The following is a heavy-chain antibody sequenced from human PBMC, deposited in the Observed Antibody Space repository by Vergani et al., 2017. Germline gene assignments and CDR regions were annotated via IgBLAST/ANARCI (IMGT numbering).Heavy chain of an antibody. D-gene: IGHD4-17*01. Sequence: QVQLVQSGAEGKKPGASVKVSCKASGYTFTSYGISWVRQAPGQGLEWMGWISASNGNTNYAQKLQGRVTMTTDTSTSTAYMELRSQRSDNTAVYYCAGAVEDYGEDYWGQGTLVTVSS. V-gene: IGHV1-18*01. CDR1: GYTFTSYG. CDR3: AGAVEDYGEDY. CDR2: ISASNGNT. J-gene: IGHJ4*02.